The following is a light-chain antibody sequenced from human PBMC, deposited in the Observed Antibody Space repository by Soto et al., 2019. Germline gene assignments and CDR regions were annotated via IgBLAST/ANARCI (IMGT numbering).Light chain of an antibody. Sequence: QSVLTQPPSASGSPGQSVTISCTGSSSDVGGYNYVSWYQQHPGKAPKLMIYEVSKRPSGVPDRLSGSKSGNTASLTVSGRQAEDEGDYFCSSYGGSTTVVFGGGTKLSVL. J-gene: IGLJ2*01. V-gene: IGLV2-8*01. CDR2: EVS. CDR3: SSYGGSTTVV. CDR1: SSDVGGYNY.